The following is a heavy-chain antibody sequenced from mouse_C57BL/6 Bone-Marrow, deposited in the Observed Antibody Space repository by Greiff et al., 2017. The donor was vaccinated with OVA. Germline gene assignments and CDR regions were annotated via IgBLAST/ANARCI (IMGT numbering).Heavy chain of an antibody. D-gene: IGHD2-4*01. CDR3: FYYDYDEDFWYFDV. Sequence: VQLQQPGAELVRPGSSVKLSCKASGYTFTSYWMDWVKQRPGPGLEWIGNIYPSDSETHYNQKFKDKATLTVDKSSSTAYMQLSSLTSEDSAVYYCFYYDYDEDFWYFDVWGTGTTVTVSS. J-gene: IGHJ1*03. V-gene: IGHV1-61*01. CDR2: IYPSDSET. CDR1: GYTFTSYW.